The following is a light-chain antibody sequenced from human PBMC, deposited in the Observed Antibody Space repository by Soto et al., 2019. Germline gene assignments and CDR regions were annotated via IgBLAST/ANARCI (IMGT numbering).Light chain of an antibody. CDR2: GAS. V-gene: IGKV3-20*01. Sequence: IVLTQSPGTLSLSPGERATLSCRTSQSISGTYLAWYQQRVGQAPRLLIYGASSRATGIPDRFSGSGSGTDFTLTISRLEPEDFAVYYCQQYFGSLYTFGQGTKLEIK. J-gene: IGKJ2*01. CDR3: QQYFGSLYT. CDR1: QSISGTY.